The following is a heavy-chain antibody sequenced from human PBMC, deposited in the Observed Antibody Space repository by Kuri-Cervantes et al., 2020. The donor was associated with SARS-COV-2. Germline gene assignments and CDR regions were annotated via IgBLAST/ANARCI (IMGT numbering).Heavy chain of an antibody. Sequence: LSCTVSGGSISSSSYYWSWIRQPAGKGLEWIGRIYISGSTNYNPSLESRVTMSIDTSRNQFSLRLSSVTAADTAVYYCAGGYTGWISNWGQGTLVTVSS. D-gene: IGHD2-2*03. CDR2: IYISGST. CDR3: AGGYTGWISN. J-gene: IGHJ4*02. V-gene: IGHV4-61*02. CDR1: GGSISSSSYY.